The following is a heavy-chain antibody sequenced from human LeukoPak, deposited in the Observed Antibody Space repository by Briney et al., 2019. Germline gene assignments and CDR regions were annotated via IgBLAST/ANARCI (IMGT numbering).Heavy chain of an antibody. CDR3: ASGPGPPKGIDY. CDR2: IIPIFGTA. V-gene: IGHV1-69*13. Sequence: SVKDSCKASGGTFSSYAISWVRQAPGQGLEWMGGIIPIFGTANSAQKFQGRVTITADESTSTAYMALSSLSSEDTAVYYCASGPGPPKGIDYWGQGTLVTVSS. J-gene: IGHJ4*02. CDR1: GGTFSSYA. D-gene: IGHD7-27*01.